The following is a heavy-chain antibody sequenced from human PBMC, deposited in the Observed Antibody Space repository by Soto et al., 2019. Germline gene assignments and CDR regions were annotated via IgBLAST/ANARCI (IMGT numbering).Heavy chain of an antibody. CDR2: IRSRTDGGTT. Sequence: PGGSLRLSCEASGFTFSNAWMNWVRQAPGKGLEWVGRIRSRTDGGTTDYAAPVKGRFTISRDDSKNTLYLQMSSLKIEDTALYYCTTGYRESAFDIWGQGTMVTVSS. J-gene: IGHJ3*02. CDR3: TTGYRESAFDI. D-gene: IGHD1-26*01. CDR1: GFTFSNAW. V-gene: IGHV3-15*01.